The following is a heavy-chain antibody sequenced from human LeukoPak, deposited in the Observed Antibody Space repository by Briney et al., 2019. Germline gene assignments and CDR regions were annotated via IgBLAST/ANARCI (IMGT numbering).Heavy chain of an antibody. V-gene: IGHV3-30*01. CDR2: ISSGGTYE. J-gene: IGHJ4*02. CDR3: ARDSAYYYDSGSSGPHYFDN. Sequence: GGSLRLSCAASGFTFSNYAMHWVRQAPGKGLEWVSLISSGGTYEYYADSVEGRFTISRDNSKNTLYLQLNSLRAEDTAVYYCARDSAYYYDSGSSGPHYFDNWGQGTLVTVSS. D-gene: IGHD3-10*01. CDR1: GFTFSNYA.